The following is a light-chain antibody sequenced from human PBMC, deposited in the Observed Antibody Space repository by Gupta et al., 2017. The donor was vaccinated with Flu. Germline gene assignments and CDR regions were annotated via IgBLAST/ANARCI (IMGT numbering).Light chain of an antibody. CDR2: KAS. CDR3: QQYDTYSSLS. V-gene: IGKV1-5*03. Sequence: QMTQSPSTLPASVGDRVTITCRASQNVSDWVAWYKQRPGKAPQLLIYKASRLHTGVPSRFSGSGSGTEFTFTISSLQPDDRATYYCQQYDTYSSLSFGWGTKVDTK. CDR1: QNVSDW. J-gene: IGKJ4*01.